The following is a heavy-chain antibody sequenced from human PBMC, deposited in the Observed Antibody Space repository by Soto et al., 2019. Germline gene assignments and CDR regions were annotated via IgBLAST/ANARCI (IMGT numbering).Heavy chain of an antibody. CDR1: GGTISSYA. Sequence: QVQLVQSGAEVKKPGSSVKVSCKASGGTISSYAINWVRQAPGQGLEWMGAIIPFFDAPKFAQKFQGRVTITADKSTNTAYMDLSSLRSEDTAIYYCARGLSADYWGQGTLVTVSS. D-gene: IGHD3-10*01. J-gene: IGHJ4*02. CDR3: ARGLSADY. V-gene: IGHV1-69*06. CDR2: IIPFFDAP.